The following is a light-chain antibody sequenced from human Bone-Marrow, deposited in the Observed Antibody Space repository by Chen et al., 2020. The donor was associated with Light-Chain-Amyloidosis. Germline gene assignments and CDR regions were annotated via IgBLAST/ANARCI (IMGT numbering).Light chain of an antibody. Sequence: SYVLTQPPSVSVAPGKTARITCGGNNIGSKSGHWYQQKPGQAPVLVIYYDSDRPSGIPERFSGSNSGNTATLTISMVEAGDEADYYCQVWDSSSDHWVFGGGTKLTVL. CDR1: NIGSKS. CDR2: YDS. CDR3: QVWDSSSDHWV. J-gene: IGLJ3*02. V-gene: IGLV3-21*04.